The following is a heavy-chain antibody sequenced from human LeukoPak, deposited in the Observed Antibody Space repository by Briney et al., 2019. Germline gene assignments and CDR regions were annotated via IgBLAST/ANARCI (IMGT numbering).Heavy chain of an antibody. CDR2: ISGSGGST. J-gene: IGHJ1*01. CDR3: AKDVGYCSGGSCYPEYFQH. D-gene: IGHD2-15*01. CDR1: GFTFSSYA. Sequence: GGSLRLXCAASGFTFSSYAMSWVRQAPGKGLEWVSAISGSGGSTYYADSVKGRFTISRDTSKNTLYLQMNSLRAEDTAVYYCAKDVGYCSGGSCYPEYFQHWGQGTLVTVSS. V-gene: IGHV3-23*01.